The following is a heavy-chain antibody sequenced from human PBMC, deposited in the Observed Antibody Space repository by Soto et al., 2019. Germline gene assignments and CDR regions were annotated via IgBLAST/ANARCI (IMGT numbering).Heavy chain of an antibody. CDR1: GFTFSSYW. Sequence: GGSLRLSCAASGFTFSSYWMHWVRQAPGKWLVWVSRINSDGSSTSYADSVKGRFTISRDNAKNTLYLQMNSLRAEDTAVYYCARVSPHYDFWSGPQYYYYGMDVWGQGXTVTVYS. D-gene: IGHD3-3*01. V-gene: IGHV3-74*01. CDR3: ARVSPHYDFWSGPQYYYYGMDV. J-gene: IGHJ6*02. CDR2: INSDGSST.